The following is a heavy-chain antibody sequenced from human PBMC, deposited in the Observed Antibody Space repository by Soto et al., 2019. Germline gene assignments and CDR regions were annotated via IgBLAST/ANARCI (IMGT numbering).Heavy chain of an antibody. D-gene: IGHD1-26*01. J-gene: IGHJ4*02. CDR2: LNPNDGDT. Sequence: QAQLVQSGAEAKRPGTSVKVSCKVSGYTFTNYFHWIRQAPGQGLEWMGWLNPNDGDTEYARKFQCRVTLPSARSITTAYMELSSLTSDDTGVYYCARENWSYVDWGQGALVTGSS. CDR3: ARENWSYVD. V-gene: IGHV1-2*02. CDR1: GYTFTNY.